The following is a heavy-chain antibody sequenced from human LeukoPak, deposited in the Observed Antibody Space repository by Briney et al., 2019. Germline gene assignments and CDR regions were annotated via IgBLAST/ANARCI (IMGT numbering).Heavy chain of an antibody. J-gene: IGHJ3*02. CDR2: ISSSSSYI. Sequence: PGGSLRLSCAASGFTFSSYSMNWVRQAPGKGLEWVSSISSSSSYIYYADSVKGRFTISRDNAKDSMYLQMNSLRAEDTAVYYCTRAIFGSAFDIWGRGTMVTVS. CDR3: TRAIFGSAFDI. V-gene: IGHV3-21*01. D-gene: IGHD3-10*01. CDR1: GFTFSSYS.